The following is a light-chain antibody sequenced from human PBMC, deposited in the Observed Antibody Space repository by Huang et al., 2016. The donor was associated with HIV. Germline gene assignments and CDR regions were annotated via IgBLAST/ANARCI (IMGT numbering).Light chain of an antibody. V-gene: IGKV3-15*01. CDR1: QSISTK. CDR3: QQYNAWPPWT. Sequence: ETLMTQSPVTLSVSPGEGATLSCRASQSISTKWAWYHQRPGQAPRLLIYDASTRATGIPARFSGSGSGTEFSLTISSLQSDDFGVYYCQQYNAWPPWTFGQGTKVEFK. J-gene: IGKJ1*01. CDR2: DAS.